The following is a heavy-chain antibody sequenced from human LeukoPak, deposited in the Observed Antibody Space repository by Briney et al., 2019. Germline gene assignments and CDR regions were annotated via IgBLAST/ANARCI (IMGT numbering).Heavy chain of an antibody. CDR1: GGSFSNHY. J-gene: IGHJ4*02. Sequence: SETLSLTCGVYGGSFSNHYWTWIRQPPGKGLEWIGEINHSGSINYNPSLKSRVTISVDTSKNQFSLKLSSVTAADTAVYFCASVVVVTAIWSYWGQGTLVTVSS. CDR3: ASVVVVTAIWSY. V-gene: IGHV4-34*01. D-gene: IGHD2-21*02. CDR2: INHSGSI.